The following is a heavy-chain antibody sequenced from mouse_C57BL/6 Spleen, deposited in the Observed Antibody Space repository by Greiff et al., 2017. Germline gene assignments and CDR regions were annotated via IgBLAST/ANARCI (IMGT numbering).Heavy chain of an antibody. D-gene: IGHD4-1*01. V-gene: IGHV14-3*01. J-gene: IGHJ1*03. CDR2: IDPANGNT. CDR1: GFNIKNTY. Sequence: EVKLQESVAELVRPGASVKLSCTASGFNIKNTYMHWVKQRPEQGLEWIGRIDPANGNTKYAPKFQGKATITADTSSNTAYLQLSSLTSEDTAIYYCALANWSDWYFDVWGTGTTVTVSS. CDR3: ALANWSDWYFDV.